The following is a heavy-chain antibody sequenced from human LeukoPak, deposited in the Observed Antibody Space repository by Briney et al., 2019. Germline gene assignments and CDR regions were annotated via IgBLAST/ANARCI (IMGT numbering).Heavy chain of an antibody. CDR1: GFTFSSYS. Sequence: GGSLRLSCAASGFTFSSYSMNWVRQAPGKGLEWVSSISSSSSSYIYYADSVKGRFTTSRDNAKNSLYLQMNSLRAEDTAVYYCASERIGDHYYFDYWGQGTLVTVSS. CDR2: ISSSSSSYI. CDR3: ASERIGDHYYFDY. V-gene: IGHV3-21*01. J-gene: IGHJ4*02. D-gene: IGHD4-17*01.